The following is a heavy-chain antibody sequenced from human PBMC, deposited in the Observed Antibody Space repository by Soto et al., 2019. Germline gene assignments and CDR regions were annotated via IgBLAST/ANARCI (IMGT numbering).Heavy chain of an antibody. D-gene: IGHD2-2*02. CDR2: IYYSGST. CDR3: ANQEPPAIHYYYYGMDV. V-gene: IGHV4-39*01. Sequence: SETLSLTCTVSGGSISSSSYYWGWIRQPPGKGLEWIGSIYYSGSTYYNPSLKSRVTISVDTSKNQFSLKLSSVTAADTAVYYCANQEPPAIHYYYYGMDVWGQGTTVTVSS. J-gene: IGHJ6*02. CDR1: GGSISSSSYY.